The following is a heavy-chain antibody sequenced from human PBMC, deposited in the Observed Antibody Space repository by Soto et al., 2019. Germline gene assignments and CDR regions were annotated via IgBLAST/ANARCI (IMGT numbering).Heavy chain of an antibody. CDR3: ARAAPRYCSGGSCYSVRDY. D-gene: IGHD2-15*01. CDR1: GGSFSGYY. Sequence: QVQLQQWGAGLLKPSETLSLTCAVYGGSFSGYYWSWIRQPPGKGLEWIGEINHSGSTNYNPSLKRRVTISVDTSQNQFSRKLRAVTAAATAVYSCARAAPRYCSGGSCYSVRDYWGQGTLGTVSS. CDR2: INHSGST. V-gene: IGHV4-34*01. J-gene: IGHJ4*02.